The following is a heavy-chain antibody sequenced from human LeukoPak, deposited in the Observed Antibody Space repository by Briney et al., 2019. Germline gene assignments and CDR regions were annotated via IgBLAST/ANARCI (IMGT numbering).Heavy chain of an antibody. J-gene: IGHJ4*02. Sequence: PGGSLRLSCAASGFTFSSYAMHWVRQAPGKGLEWVAVISYDGSNKYYADSVKGRFTISRDNSKNTLYLQMNSLRAEDTAVYYCAKDSESGSYAKGDFDYWGQGTLVTVSS. CDR1: GFTFSSYA. CDR3: AKDSESGSYAKGDFDY. D-gene: IGHD1-26*01. CDR2: ISYDGSNK. V-gene: IGHV3-30-3*01.